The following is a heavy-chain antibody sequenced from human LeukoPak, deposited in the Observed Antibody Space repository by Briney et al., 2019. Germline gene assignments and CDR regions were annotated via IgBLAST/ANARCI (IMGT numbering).Heavy chain of an antibody. D-gene: IGHD5-24*01. CDR1: GFTFSSYS. CDR2: ISSSGTTI. CDR3: ARMDRGAYNSPYYFDY. J-gene: IGHJ4*02. Sequence: GGSLRLSCAASGFTFSSYSMNWVRHTPRKGLQWVSYISSSGTTIYYADSVKGRFTISRDNVKNSLYLQMDSLRDEDTAIYYCARMDRGAYNSPYYFDYWGQGTLVTVSS. V-gene: IGHV3-48*02.